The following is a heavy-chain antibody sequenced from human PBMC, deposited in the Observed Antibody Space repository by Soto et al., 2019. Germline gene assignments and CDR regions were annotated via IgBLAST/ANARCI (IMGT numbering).Heavy chain of an antibody. CDR2: ISYDGSNK. D-gene: IGHD3-3*01. CDR3: AKDYDPYGMDV. CDR1: GFTFSSYG. Sequence: LRLSCAASGFTFSSYGMHCVRQAPGKGLEWVAVISYDGSNKYYADSVKGRFTISRDNSKNTLYLQMNSLRAEDTAVYYCAKDYDPYGMDVWGQGTTVTVSS. J-gene: IGHJ6*02. V-gene: IGHV3-30*18.